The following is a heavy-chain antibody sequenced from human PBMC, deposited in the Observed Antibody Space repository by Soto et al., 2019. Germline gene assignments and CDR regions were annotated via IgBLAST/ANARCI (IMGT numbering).Heavy chain of an antibody. Sequence: PGGSLRLSCAASGFTFSSYAMSWVRQAPGKGLEWVSAFSCSGGSTYYADSVKGRFTISRDNSKNTLYLQMNSLRAEDTAVYYCAKEMEDIVLMVYAIFGGHYGMDVWGQGTTVTVSS. CDR3: AKEMEDIVLMVYAIFGGHYGMDV. CDR2: FSCSGGST. D-gene: IGHD2-8*01. CDR1: GFTFSSYA. J-gene: IGHJ6*02. V-gene: IGHV3-23*01.